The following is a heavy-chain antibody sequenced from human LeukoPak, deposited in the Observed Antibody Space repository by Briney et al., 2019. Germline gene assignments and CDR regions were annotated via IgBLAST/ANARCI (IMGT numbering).Heavy chain of an antibody. CDR2: IYYSGST. CDR3: AKKKGATVTTPCFDY. J-gene: IGHJ4*02. D-gene: IGHD4-17*01. CDR1: GSSISSYY. Sequence: SETLSLTCTVSGSSISSYYWSWIRQPPGKGLEWIGYIYYSGSTNYNPSLKSRVTISVDTSKNQFSLKLSSVTAADTAVYYCAKKKGATVTTPCFDYWGQGTLVTVSS. V-gene: IGHV4-59*01.